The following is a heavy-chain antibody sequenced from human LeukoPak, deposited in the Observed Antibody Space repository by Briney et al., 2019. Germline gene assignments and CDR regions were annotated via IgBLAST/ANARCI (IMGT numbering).Heavy chain of an antibody. V-gene: IGHV4-61*02. CDR3: ARELPYCGGDCYSGWFDP. Sequence: SQTLSLTCTVSGGSISSGSYYWSWIRQPAGKGLEWIGRIYTSGSTSYNPSLKSRVTISVDTSKNQFSLKLSSVTAADTAVYYCARELPYCGGDCYSGWFDPWGQGTLVTVSS. D-gene: IGHD2-21*02. CDR1: GGSISSGSYY. J-gene: IGHJ5*02. CDR2: IYTSGST.